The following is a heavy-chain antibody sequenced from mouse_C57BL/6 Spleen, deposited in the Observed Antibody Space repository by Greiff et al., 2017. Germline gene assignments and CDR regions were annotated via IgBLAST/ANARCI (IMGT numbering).Heavy chain of an antibody. J-gene: IGHJ4*01. V-gene: IGHV2-5*01. CDR2: IWRGGST. D-gene: IGHD2-1*01. Sequence: VKLQQSGPGLVQPSQSLSITCTVSGFSLTSYGVHWVRQSPGKGLEWLGVIWRGGSTDYNAAFMSRLSITKDNSKSQVFFKMNSLQADDTAIYYCAKGDGNYGAYAMDYWGQGTSVTVSS. CDR3: AKGDGNYGAYAMDY. CDR1: GFSLTSYG.